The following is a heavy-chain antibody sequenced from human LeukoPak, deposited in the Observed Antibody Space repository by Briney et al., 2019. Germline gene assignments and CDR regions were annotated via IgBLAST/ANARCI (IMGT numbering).Heavy chain of an antibody. CDR1: GYTFTSYG. J-gene: IGHJ4*02. CDR3: AREVAAGTTYYFDY. V-gene: IGHV1-18*01. D-gene: IGHD1-1*01. CDR2: ISAYNGNT. Sequence: ASVKVSCKASGYTFTSYGISWVRQAPGQGLEWMGWISAYNGNTNYAQKLQGRVTMTTDTSTSTAYMELRSLRSDDTAVCYCAREVAAGTTYYFDYWGQGTLVTVSS.